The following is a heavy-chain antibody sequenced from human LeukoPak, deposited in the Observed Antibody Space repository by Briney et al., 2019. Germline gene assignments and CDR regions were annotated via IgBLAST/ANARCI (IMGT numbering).Heavy chain of an antibody. CDR2: LNPNSGGT. CDR3: ARYCPTSCNAGDTFDI. CDR1: GYTFTDYH. V-gene: IGHV1-2*02. D-gene: IGHD2/OR15-2a*01. J-gene: IGHJ3*02. Sequence: ASVKVSCKASGYTFTDYHLHWVRQAPGQGLEWMGWLNPNSGGTNFAQNLQGRVTMTWDTSITTAYMELSTLRSDDTAVYYCARYCPTSCNAGDTFDIWGQGTVVTVSS.